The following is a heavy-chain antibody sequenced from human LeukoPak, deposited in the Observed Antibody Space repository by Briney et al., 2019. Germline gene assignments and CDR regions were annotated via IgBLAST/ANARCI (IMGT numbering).Heavy chain of an antibody. D-gene: IGHD1-26*01. V-gene: IGHV1-46*01. Sequence: GASVKVSCKASGYIFTNYYIHWERQAPGQGLEWMGIINPSGAGTSYAQKFQDRVTMTRDTSTSTVYMELSSLRSEDTAVYYCARVVVGSTRLSGFDSWGQGTLVTVSS. CDR3: ARVVVGSTRLSGFDS. CDR1: GYIFTNYY. CDR2: INPSGAGT. J-gene: IGHJ5*01.